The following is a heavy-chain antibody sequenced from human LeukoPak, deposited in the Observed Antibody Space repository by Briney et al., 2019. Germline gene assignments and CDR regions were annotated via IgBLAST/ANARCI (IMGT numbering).Heavy chain of an antibody. CDR3: ARDRTGGVRGVMSS. D-gene: IGHD3-10*01. J-gene: IGHJ4*02. CDR2: ISSSSSYI. CDR1: GFTFSSYT. V-gene: IGHV3-21*01. Sequence: GGSLRLSCAASGFTFSSYTLNWVRQAPGKGLEWVSSISSSSSYIYYADSVKGRFTISRDNAKNSLYLQMNSLRAEDTAVYYCARDRTGGVRGVMSSWGQGTLVTVSS.